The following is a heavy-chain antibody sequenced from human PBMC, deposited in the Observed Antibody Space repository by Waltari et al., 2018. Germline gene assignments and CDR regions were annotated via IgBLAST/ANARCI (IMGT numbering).Heavy chain of an antibody. D-gene: IGHD6-19*01. V-gene: IGHV1-2*02. CDR1: GYTFTGYD. Sequence: QVQLVQSGAEVKKPGASVKVSCKASGYTFTGYDMHWVRQAPGQGLEWVGWINPNSGCTNYAQKFQGRVTMTRDTSISTAYMELSRLRSDETAVYYCARDPGYSSGWYADYWGQGTLVTVSS. J-gene: IGHJ4*02. CDR3: ARDPGYSSGWYADY. CDR2: INPNSGCT.